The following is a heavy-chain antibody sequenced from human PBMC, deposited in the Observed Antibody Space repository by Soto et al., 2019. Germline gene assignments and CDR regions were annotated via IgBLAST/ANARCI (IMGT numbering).Heavy chain of an antibody. Sequence: EVQLLESGGGLVQPGGSLRLSCAASGFTFSSYAMSWVRQAPGKGLEWVSAISRSGGSTYYADSVKGRFTISRDNSKNTLYLQMNSLGAEDTAEYYCAKEESATRPEDAFDMWGQGTMVTVSS. CDR1: GFTFSSYA. J-gene: IGHJ3*02. CDR2: ISRSGGST. CDR3: AKEESATRPEDAFDM. V-gene: IGHV3-23*01. D-gene: IGHD6-25*01.